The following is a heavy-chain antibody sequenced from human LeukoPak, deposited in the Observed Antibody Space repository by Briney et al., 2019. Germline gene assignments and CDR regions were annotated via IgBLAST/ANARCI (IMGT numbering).Heavy chain of an antibody. CDR2: FYSTGST. V-gene: IGHV4-4*07. D-gene: IGHD1-26*01. CDR1: GGSISSYY. Sequence: TSETLSLTCTVSGGSISSYYWTWIRQPAGKELEWIGRFYSTGSTNYNPSLKSRVTMSVDTSKNQFSLKLSSVTAADTAVYYCARDQYSGSLDYWGQGTLVTVSS. J-gene: IGHJ4*02. CDR3: ARDQYSGSLDY.